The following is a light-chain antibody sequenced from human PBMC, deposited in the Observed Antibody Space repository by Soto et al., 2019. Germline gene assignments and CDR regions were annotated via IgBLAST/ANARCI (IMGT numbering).Light chain of an antibody. V-gene: IGKV3-11*01. J-gene: IGKJ5*01. CDR2: DAS. CDR1: QSIRTS. Sequence: EVVLTQSAATLSSSAGERATLSCRASQSIRTSLAWYQQKPAQAPRLVIFDASNRANGVPARFGGSGSGTDFTLTINSLEPEDFAVYYCQQRNVWPPITFGQGTRLEIK. CDR3: QQRNVWPPIT.